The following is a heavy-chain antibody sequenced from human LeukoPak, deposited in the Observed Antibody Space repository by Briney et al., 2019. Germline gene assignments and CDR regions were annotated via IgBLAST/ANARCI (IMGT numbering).Heavy chain of an antibody. V-gene: IGHV3-11*03. CDR3: ARLNDSGSNYCDY. D-gene: IGHD3-10*01. J-gene: IGHJ4*02. Sequence: PGGSLRLSCAASGFTFSDYYMSWIRQAPGKGLEWVSCISSSSSHANYADSVKGRFTISRDNAKNSLYLQMNSLRAEDTAVYYCARLNDSGSNYCDYWGQGTLATVSP. CDR2: ISSSSSHA. CDR1: GFTFSDYY.